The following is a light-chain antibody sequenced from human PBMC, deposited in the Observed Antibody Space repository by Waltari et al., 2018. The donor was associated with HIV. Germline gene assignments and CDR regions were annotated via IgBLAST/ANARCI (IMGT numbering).Light chain of an antibody. CDR1: QSVDNY. V-gene: IGKV3-11*01. Sequence: EIVLTQSPATLSLSPGERATLSCTASQSVDNYLAWFQQKPGQAPRLLIYDASNRATGIPARFSGSGSGTDFTLTISSLEPEDFAVYYCQQRSGWLLTFGGGTKVEIK. CDR3: QQRSGWLLT. J-gene: IGKJ4*01. CDR2: DAS.